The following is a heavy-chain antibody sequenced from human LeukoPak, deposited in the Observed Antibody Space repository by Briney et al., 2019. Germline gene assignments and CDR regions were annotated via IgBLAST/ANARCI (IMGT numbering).Heavy chain of an antibody. CDR2: INPSGGST. CDR3: VQFELDY. J-gene: IGHJ4*02. D-gene: IGHD1-7*01. Sequence: GASVKVSCKASGYTFTNYYMHWVRQAPGQGLEWMGIINPSGGSTTYAQKFQGRLTMTRDTSTSTVYMELSRLRSDDTAVYYCVQFELDYWGQGTLVTVSS. CDR1: GYTFTNYY. V-gene: IGHV1-46*01.